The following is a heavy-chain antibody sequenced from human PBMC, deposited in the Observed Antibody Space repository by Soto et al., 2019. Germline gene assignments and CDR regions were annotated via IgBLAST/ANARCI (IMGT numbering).Heavy chain of an antibody. CDR3: ARHGFGTDYDILTGYLLIDF. J-gene: IGHJ4*02. CDR2: IYYSGST. V-gene: IGHV4-59*08. D-gene: IGHD3-9*01. CDR1: GGSISSYY. Sequence: PSETLSLTCTVSGGSISSYYWSWIRQPPGKGLEWIGYIYYSGSTNFNPSLKSRVTISVDTSKNQFSLKLSSVTAADTAVYYCARHGFGTDYDILTGYLLIDFWGQGTLVTVSS.